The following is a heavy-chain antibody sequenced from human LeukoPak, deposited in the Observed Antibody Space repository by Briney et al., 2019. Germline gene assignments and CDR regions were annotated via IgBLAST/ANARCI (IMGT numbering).Heavy chain of an antibody. D-gene: IGHD6-13*01. CDR3: ARSVQQLAYYFDY. J-gene: IGHJ4*02. Sequence: PGRSLRLSCAASGFTFSSYAMHWVRQAPGKGLEWVAVISYDGSSKYYADSVKGRFTISRDNSKNTLYLQMNSLRAEDTAVYYCARSVQQLAYYFDYWGQGTLVTASS. V-gene: IGHV3-30-3*01. CDR1: GFTFSSYA. CDR2: ISYDGSSK.